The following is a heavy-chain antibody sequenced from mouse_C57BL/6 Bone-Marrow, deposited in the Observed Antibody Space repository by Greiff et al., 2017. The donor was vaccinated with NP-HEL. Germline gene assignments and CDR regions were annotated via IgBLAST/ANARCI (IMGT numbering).Heavy chain of an antibody. CDR2: ISSGGSYT. D-gene: IGHD2-12*01. V-gene: IGHV5-6*02. CDR3: SRQRSYYWYFDV. J-gene: IGHJ1*03. Sequence: DVMLVESGGDLVKPGGSLKLSCAASGFTFSSYGMSWVRQTPDKRLEWVATISSGGSYTYYPASVKGRFTISRDNAKNTLYLQMSSLKSEDTSLYYCSRQRSYYWYFDVWGTGTSVTVSS. CDR1: GFTFSSYG.